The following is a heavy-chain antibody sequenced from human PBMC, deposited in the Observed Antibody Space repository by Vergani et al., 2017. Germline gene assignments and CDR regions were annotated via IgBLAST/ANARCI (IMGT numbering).Heavy chain of an antibody. CDR3: ARTGYWDISRDV. D-gene: IGHD3-9*01. V-gene: IGHV4-61*02. CDR2: IYTSGST. Sequence: QVRLQESGPGLVKPSQTLSLTCTVSGGSISSGSYYWSWIRQPAGKGLEWIGRIYTSGSTNYNPSLKSRVTMSVDTSKNQFSLKLSSVTAADTAVYYCARTGYWDISRDVWGKGTTVTVSS. J-gene: IGHJ6*04. CDR1: GGSISSGSYY.